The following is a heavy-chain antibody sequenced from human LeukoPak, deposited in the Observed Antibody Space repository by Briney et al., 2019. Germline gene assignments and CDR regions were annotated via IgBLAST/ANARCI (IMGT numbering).Heavy chain of an antibody. V-gene: IGHV4-39*01. CDR2: IYFSGST. CDR3: ARLRDSTGYHQWYFDF. Sequence: PSETLSLTCTVSGDSISSSTYYWGWIRQAPGKGLEWIGGIYFSGSTYNNPSVKSRVTISLETSKNQFSLKLASVTAADTAVDYCARLRDSTGYHQWYFDFWGQGTLVTVSS. CDR1: GDSISSSTYY. D-gene: IGHD3-22*01. J-gene: IGHJ4*02.